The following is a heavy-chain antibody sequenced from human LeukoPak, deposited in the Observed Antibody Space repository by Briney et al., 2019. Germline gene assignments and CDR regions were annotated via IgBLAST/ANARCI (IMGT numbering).Heavy chain of an antibody. J-gene: IGHJ5*02. CDR2: IYNTGST. D-gene: IGHD5-24*01. CDR3: ARARDGHINNWFDP. CDR1: GGSISSYY. V-gene: IGHV4-59*01. Sequence: SETLSLTCTVSGGSISSYYGSWIRQPPGKGPEWIGFIYNTGSTNYNPSLKSRVTISVDTSKNQFSLKMSSVTAADTAVYYCARARDGHINNWFDPWGQGTLLTVSS.